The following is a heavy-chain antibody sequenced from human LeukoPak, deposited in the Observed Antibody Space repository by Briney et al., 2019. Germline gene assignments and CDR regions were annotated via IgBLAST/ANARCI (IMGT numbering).Heavy chain of an antibody. V-gene: IGHV3-23*01. CDR3: AKDYDCSSTSFYTVQGDFGY. CDR1: GFTFSSYA. J-gene: IGHJ4*02. CDR2: ISGSGGST. D-gene: IGHD2-2*02. Sequence: GGSLRLTCAASGFTFSSYAMSWLRQAQGKGLEWVSAISGSGGSTYYADSVKGRFTISRDNSKNTLYLQMNSLRAEDTAVYYCAKDYDCSSTSFYTVQGDFGYWGQGTLVTVSS.